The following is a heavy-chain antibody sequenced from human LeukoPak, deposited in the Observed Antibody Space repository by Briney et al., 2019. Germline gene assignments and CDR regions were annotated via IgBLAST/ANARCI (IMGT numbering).Heavy chain of an antibody. Sequence: APVKVSSKAFGYTFSNYDINWVRQATGQRLESMAWMNPSSGNTAYAQKFQGRVTLTRDTSIDTAYMELSSLRSEDTAVYYCARGPSGHRSDFDYWGQGTLVTVSS. CDR1: GYTFSNYD. CDR2: MNPSSGNT. V-gene: IGHV1-8*02. J-gene: IGHJ4*02. D-gene: IGHD1-1*01. CDR3: ARGPSGHRSDFDY.